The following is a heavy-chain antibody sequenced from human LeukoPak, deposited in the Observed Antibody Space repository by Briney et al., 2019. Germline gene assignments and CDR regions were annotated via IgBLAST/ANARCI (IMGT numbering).Heavy chain of an antibody. Sequence: ASVKVSCKAAGYNFPAYFVHWVRQAPGQGLEWMGRINPSGGDTNYAQKFQGRVTMASDTSISTAYMELSSLISDDTAVYYCARVGFTTSWSNFDYWGQGTPVTVSS. J-gene: IGHJ4*02. CDR3: ARVGFTTSWSNFDY. V-gene: IGHV1-2*06. CDR1: GYNFPAYF. CDR2: INPSGGDT. D-gene: IGHD2-2*01.